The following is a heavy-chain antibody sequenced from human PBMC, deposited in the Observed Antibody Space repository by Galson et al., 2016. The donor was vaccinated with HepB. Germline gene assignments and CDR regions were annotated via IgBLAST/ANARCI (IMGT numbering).Heavy chain of an antibody. V-gene: IGHV4-30-4*01. J-gene: IGHJ4*02. Sequence: TLSLTCGVYDGSFSSNYWAWIRQSPGKGLECIGYIYYSGSTSYNPSLKSRLAISVDRSKNQFSLMLSSVTAADTAVYYCAGADYGGCLAYWGQGSLVTVSS. CDR3: AGADYGGCLAY. CDR2: IYYSGST. D-gene: IGHD4-23*01. CDR1: DGSFSSNY.